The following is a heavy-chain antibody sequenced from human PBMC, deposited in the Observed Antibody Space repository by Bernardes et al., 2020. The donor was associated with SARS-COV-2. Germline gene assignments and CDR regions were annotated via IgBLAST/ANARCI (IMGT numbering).Heavy chain of an antibody. D-gene: IGHD3-10*01. J-gene: IGHJ6*02. CDR2: ISAYNGNT. Sequence: ASVKVSCQASGFRFTGYSFIWVRQAPGQGPEWMGWISAYNGNTVYSQSFKDRLSMTTDAGTGTVYLDLRSLGSDDTAVYYCARDGYYGSGSYETYGMDVWGQGTSVTVS. V-gene: IGHV1-18*01. CDR1: GFRFTGYS. CDR3: ARDGYYGSGSYETYGMDV.